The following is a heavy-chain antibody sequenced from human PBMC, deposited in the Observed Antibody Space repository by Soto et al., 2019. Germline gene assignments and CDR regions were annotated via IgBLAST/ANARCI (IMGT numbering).Heavy chain of an antibody. CDR2: INPNNGGT. V-gene: IGHV1-2*02. Sequence: QVQLVQSGAEVEKPGASVKVSCKTSGYFFTSYYIHWVRQAPGQGLEWMGWINPNNGGTNSAQKFQGRVTRTSDTSINTAYVEITSLRSDDTALYYCAREVTYGGGSFSLGLWGQGTLVTVAS. CDR3: AREVTYGGGSFSLGL. CDR1: GYFFTSYY. J-gene: IGHJ4*02. D-gene: IGHD3-10*01.